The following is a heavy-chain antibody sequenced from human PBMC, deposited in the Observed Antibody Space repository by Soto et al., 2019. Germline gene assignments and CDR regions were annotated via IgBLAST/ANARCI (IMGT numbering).Heavy chain of an antibody. CDR1: GYSFTSYW. J-gene: IGHJ6*04. D-gene: IGHD2-21*01. CDR2: IYPGDSDT. V-gene: IGHV5-51*01. CDR3: ATPRLLPAYAYGMHV. Sequence: GESLKISCKGSGYSFTSYWIGWVRQMPGKGLEWIGIIYPGDSDTRYSPSFQGQVTISADKSISTAYLQWSSLKASDTAMYYCATPRLLPAYAYGMHVWGKGTTVTVSS.